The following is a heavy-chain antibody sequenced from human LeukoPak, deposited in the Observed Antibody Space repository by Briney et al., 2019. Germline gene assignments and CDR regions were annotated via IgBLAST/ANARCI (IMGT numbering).Heavy chain of an antibody. CDR2: ISYDGSNK. J-gene: IGHJ4*02. D-gene: IGHD6-13*01. CDR1: GFTFSSYG. CDR3: AKDVRAAAGAKTYFDY. V-gene: IGHV3-30*18. Sequence: PGRSLRPSCAASGFTFSSYGMHLVRQAPSKGLEWVEVISYDGSNKYYADSVKGRFTISRDNSKNTLYLQMNSLRAEDTAVYYCAKDVRAAAGAKTYFDYWGQGTLVTVSS.